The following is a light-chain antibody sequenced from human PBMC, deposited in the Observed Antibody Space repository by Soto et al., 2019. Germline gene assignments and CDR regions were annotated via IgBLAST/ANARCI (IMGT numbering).Light chain of an antibody. V-gene: IGKV1-5*01. CDR2: DAS. Sequence: DIQMTQSPSTLSASVGDRVTITCRASQSISNWLAWYQQKPGKAPKLLIFDASSLKSGVPSRFSGSGSGTEFTLTISSLQPDDFATYYCQQYNSYPYTFGQGTKLEIK. CDR3: QQYNSYPYT. CDR1: QSISNW. J-gene: IGKJ2*01.